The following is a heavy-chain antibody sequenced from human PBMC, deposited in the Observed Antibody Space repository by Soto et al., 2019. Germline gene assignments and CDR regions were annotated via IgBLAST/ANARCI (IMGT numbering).Heavy chain of an antibody. CDR3: ARVSERWNGWFDP. J-gene: IGHJ5*02. CDR1: GYTFTSYG. Sequence: ASVKVSXKASGYTFTSYGISWVRQAPGQGLEWMGWISAYNGNTNYAQKLQGRATMTTDTSTSTAYMELRSLRSDDTAVDYCARVSERWNGWFDPWGQGTLVTVSS. V-gene: IGHV1-18*01. CDR2: ISAYNGNT. D-gene: IGHD1-1*01.